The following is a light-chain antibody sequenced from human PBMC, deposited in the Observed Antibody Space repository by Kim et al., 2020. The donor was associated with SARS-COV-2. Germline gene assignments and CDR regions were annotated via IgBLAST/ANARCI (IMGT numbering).Light chain of an antibody. J-gene: IGKJ2*01. CDR1: QRVGSSY. CDR2: GAS. Sequence: SLPPKEAATCSCRASQRVGSSYLAWYQQKPGQAPRLLIYGASSRATGIPDRFSGSGSGTDFTLTISRLEPEDFAVYYCQQYGSSRTFGQGTKLEI. V-gene: IGKV3-20*01. CDR3: QQYGSSRT.